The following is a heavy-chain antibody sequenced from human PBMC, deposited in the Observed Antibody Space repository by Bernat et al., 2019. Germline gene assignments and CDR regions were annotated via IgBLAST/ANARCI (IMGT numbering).Heavy chain of an antibody. CDR3: AREHRVVRGNNWFDP. J-gene: IGHJ5*02. Sequence: QLQLQESGPGLVKPSETLSLTCTVSGGSISSSSYYWGWIRQPPGKGLEWIGSIYYSGSTYYNPSLKSRVTISVDTSKNQFSLKLSSVTAADTAVYYCAREHRVVRGNNWFDPWGQGTLVTVSS. V-gene: IGHV4-39*02. CDR2: IYYSGST. D-gene: IGHD3-10*01. CDR1: GGSISSSSYY.